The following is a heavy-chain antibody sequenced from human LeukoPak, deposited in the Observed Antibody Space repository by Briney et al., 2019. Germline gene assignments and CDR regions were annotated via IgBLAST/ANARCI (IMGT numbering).Heavy chain of an antibody. CDR3: ARVYSGSYWVVDY. V-gene: IGHV3-11*04. J-gene: IGHJ4*02. Sequence: PGGSLRLSCAASGFTFSDYYMSWIRQAPGKGLEWVSYISSSGSTIYYADSVKGRFTISRDNAKNSLYPQMNSLRAEDTAVYYCARVYSGSYWVVDYWGQGTLVTVSS. CDR2: ISSSGSTI. D-gene: IGHD1-26*01. CDR1: GFTFSDYY.